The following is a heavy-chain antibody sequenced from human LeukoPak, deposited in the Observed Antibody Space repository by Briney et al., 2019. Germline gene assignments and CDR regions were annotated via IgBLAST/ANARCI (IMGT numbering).Heavy chain of an antibody. V-gene: IGHV3-30-3*01. J-gene: IGHJ4*02. CDR2: ISYDGSNK. CDR3: ARGYCTSASCYPFDC. Sequence: GRSLRLSCAASGFTFSSYAMHWVRQAPGKGLEWVAVISYDGSNKYYADSVKGRFTISRDNSKNTLYLQMNSLRAEDTAVYYCARGYCTSASCYPFDCWGQGTLVTVSS. D-gene: IGHD2-2*01. CDR1: GFTFSSYA.